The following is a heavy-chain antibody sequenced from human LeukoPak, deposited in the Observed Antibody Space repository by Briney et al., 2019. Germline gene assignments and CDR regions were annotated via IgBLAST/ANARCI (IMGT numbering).Heavy chain of an antibody. CDR1: GGSISSSSYY. J-gene: IGHJ6*02. V-gene: IGHV4-39*01. D-gene: IGHD4-23*01. Sequence: SETLSLTCTVSGGSISSSSYYWGWIRQPPGKGLEWIGSIYYSGSTYYNPSLKSRVTISVDTSKNQFSLKLSSVTAADTAVYYCARHDYGGYYYGMDVWGQGTTVTVSS. CDR2: IYYSGST. CDR3: ARHDYGGYYYGMDV.